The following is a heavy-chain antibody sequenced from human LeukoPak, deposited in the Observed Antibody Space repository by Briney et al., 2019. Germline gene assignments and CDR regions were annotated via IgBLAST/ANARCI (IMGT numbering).Heavy chain of an antibody. J-gene: IGHJ5*02. Sequence: VASVNVSCKASGYTFTSYAMNWVRQAPGQGLEWMGWINTNTGNPTYAQGFTGRFVFSLDTSVSTAYLQISSLKAEDTTVYYYTRDLGRITIFGVESGFDPWGQGTLVTVSS. CDR1: GYTFTSYA. CDR3: TRDLGRITIFGVESGFDP. D-gene: IGHD3-3*01. V-gene: IGHV7-4-1*02. CDR2: INTNTGNP.